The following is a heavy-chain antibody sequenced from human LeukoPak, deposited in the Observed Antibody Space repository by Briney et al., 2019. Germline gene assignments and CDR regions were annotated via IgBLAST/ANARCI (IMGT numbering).Heavy chain of an antibody. CDR1: GFTFDDYG. CDR2: INWNGGST. J-gene: IGHJ4*02. D-gene: IGHD6-19*01. CDR3: ASSGAVAGNSYYFDY. V-gene: IGHV3-20*04. Sequence: GGSLRLSCAASGFTFDDYGMSWVRQAPGKGLEWVSGINWNGGSTGYADSVKGRFTISRDNAKNSLYLQMNSLRAEDTALYYCASSGAVAGNSYYFDYWGQGTLVTVSS.